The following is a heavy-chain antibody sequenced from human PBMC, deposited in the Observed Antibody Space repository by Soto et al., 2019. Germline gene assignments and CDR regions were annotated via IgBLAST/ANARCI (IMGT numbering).Heavy chain of an antibody. V-gene: IGHV5-51*01. J-gene: IGHJ4*02. CDR1: GYSFTSYW. D-gene: IGHD1-7*01. CDR3: ARHEGDDWNYVAYDY. Sequence: PGESLKISCKGSGYSFTSYWIGWVRQMPGKGLEWMGIIYPGDSDTRYSPSFQGQVTISADKSISTAYLQWSSLKASDTAMYYCARHEGDDWNYVAYDYWGQGTLVTVSS. CDR2: IYPGDSDT.